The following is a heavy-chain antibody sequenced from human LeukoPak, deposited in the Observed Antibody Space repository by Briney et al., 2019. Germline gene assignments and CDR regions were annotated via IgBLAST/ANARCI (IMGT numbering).Heavy chain of an antibody. CDR1: GFTFSSYA. CDR2: ISGSGGST. J-gene: IGHJ4*02. V-gene: IGHV3-23*01. D-gene: IGHD3-3*01. Sequence: GGSLRLSCAASGFTFSSYAMSWVRQAPGKGLEWVSAISGSGGSTYYADSVKGRFTISRDNSKNTLYLQMNSLRAEDTAVYYCAKGQLAKSFWSGTNFDYWGQGTLVTVSS. CDR3: AKGQLAKSFWSGTNFDY.